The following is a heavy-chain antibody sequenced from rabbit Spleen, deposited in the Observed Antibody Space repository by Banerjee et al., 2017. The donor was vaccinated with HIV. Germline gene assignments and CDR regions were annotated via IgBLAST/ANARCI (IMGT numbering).Heavy chain of an antibody. Sequence: LEESGGGLVQPEGSLALTCKASGFTISSTYWICWVRQAPGKGLEWIACIDDVDGSTYYASWAKGRFSSSKTSSTTVTLQMTSLTAADTAIYFCARDQGYSYNFATGDFDLWGPGTLVTVS. CDR2: IDDVDGST. CDR1: GFTISSTYW. CDR3: ARDQGYSYNFATGDFDL. D-gene: IGHD6-1*01. V-gene: IGHV1S45*01. J-gene: IGHJ4*01.